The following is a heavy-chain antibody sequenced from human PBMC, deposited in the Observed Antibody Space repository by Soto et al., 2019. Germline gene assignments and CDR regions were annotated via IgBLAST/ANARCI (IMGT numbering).Heavy chain of an antibody. Sequence: GGSLRLSCAASGFTFSSYAMHWVRQAPGKGLEWVAVISYDGSNKYYADSVKGRFTISRDNSKNTLYLQMNSLRAEDTAVYYCARDLDSGWFYGMDVWGQGTTVTVSS. J-gene: IGHJ6*02. CDR1: GFTFSSYA. D-gene: IGHD6-19*01. CDR3: ARDLDSGWFYGMDV. V-gene: IGHV3-30-3*01. CDR2: ISYDGSNK.